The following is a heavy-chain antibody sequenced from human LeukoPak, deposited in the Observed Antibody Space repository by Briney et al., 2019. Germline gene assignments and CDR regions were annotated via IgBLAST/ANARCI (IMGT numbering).Heavy chain of an antibody. CDR2: IYHGGST. CDR1: GGSISSGGYY. CDR3: VRDRARYVWGIDY. J-gene: IGHJ4*02. V-gene: IGHV4-30-4*01. D-gene: IGHD3-16*01. Sequence: SQTLSLTCTVSGGSISSGGYYWSWIRQTPGKGLEWIGYIYHGGSTYFNPSLQSRVTISADTSKNQFSLKLNSVTAADTAVYYCVRDRARYVWGIDYWDQGTLVTVSS.